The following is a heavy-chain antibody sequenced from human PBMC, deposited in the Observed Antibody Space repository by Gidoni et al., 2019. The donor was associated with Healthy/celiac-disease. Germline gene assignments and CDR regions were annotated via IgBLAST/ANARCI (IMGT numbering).Heavy chain of an antibody. CDR1: GFTFSSSS. J-gene: IGHJ2*01. CDR2: ISSSSSYI. CDR3: ARVGGRIDPEVVWYFDL. V-gene: IGHV3-21*01. Sequence: EVQLVESGGGLVKPGGSLRLSCAASGFTFSSSSMNWVRQAPGKGLEWVSSISSSSSYIYYADAVKGRFTISRDNAKNSLYLQMNSLRAEDTAVYYCARVGGRIDPEVVWYFDLWGRGTLVTVSS. D-gene: IGHD3-10*01.